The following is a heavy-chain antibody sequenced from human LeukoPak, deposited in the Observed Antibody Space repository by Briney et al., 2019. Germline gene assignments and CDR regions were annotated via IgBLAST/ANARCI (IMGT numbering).Heavy chain of an antibody. CDR3: ARKPYSSVSYYCMDG. Sequence: SETLSLTCTVSGGSISSYYWSWVRQPPGKGLEWIGYIYYSGSTNYNPSLKSRVTISVDTSKNQFSLKLSSVTAADSAVYYCARKPYSSVSYYCMDGWGQGTTVTVSS. CDR2: IYYSGST. D-gene: IGHD6-25*01. J-gene: IGHJ6*02. V-gene: IGHV4-59*08. CDR1: GGSISSYY.